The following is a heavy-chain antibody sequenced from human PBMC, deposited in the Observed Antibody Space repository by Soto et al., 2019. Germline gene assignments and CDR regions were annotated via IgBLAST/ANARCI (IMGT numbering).Heavy chain of an antibody. D-gene: IGHD5-18*01. CDR1: GYTFTSDS. V-gene: IGHV1-18*01. CDR3: ARDPAMALPDA. CDR2: ISAHNGNT. J-gene: IGHJ4*02. Sequence: QVQLVQSGAEVKKPGASVKVSCKASGYTFTSDSITRVRQAPGQGLEWMGWISAHNGNTKYAQKLQGRVTMTTDTSTSTAYMEVRSLRPDDTAVYYCARDPAMALPDAWGQGTLVTVSS.